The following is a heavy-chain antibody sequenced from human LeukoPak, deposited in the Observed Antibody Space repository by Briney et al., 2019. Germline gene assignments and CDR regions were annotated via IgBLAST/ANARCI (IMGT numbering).Heavy chain of an antibody. CDR3: ARTSYSAYDAPFGY. J-gene: IGHJ4*02. CDR2: IYYSGST. D-gene: IGHD5-12*01. CDR1: SGSISNYY. Sequence: SETLSLTCTVSSGSISNYYWSWIRQPPGKGLEWIGYIYYSGSTNYNPSLTSRVTISVDTSKNQFSLKLSSVTAADTAVYYCARTSYSAYDAPFGYWGQGTLVTVSS. V-gene: IGHV4-59*01.